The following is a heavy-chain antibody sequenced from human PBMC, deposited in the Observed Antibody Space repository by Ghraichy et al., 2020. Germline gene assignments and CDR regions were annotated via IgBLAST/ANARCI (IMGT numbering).Heavy chain of an antibody. J-gene: IGHJ3*01. Sequence: GESLNISCAASGFSLSSYWMAWVRQAPGKGLEWVANIKRDGSDIHYLDSVKDRFTISRDNAKNSLYLQMSSLRGEDTAVYYCVSVWTYTNSGLFYDGYDFWGQGTMVTVSS. CDR2: IKRDGSDI. CDR1: GFSLSSYW. D-gene: IGHD3-3*01. CDR3: VSVWTYTNSGLFYDGYDF. V-gene: IGHV3-7*03.